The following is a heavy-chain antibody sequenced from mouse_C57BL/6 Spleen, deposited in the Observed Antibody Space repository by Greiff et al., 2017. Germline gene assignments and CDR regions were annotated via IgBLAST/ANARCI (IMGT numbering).Heavy chain of an antibody. CDR2: IDPSDSYT. Sequence: QVQLQQPGAELVKPGASVKLSCKASGYTFTSYWMQWVKQRPGQGLEWIGEIDPSDSYTNYNQKFKGKATLTVDTSSSTAYMQLSSLTSEDSAVYYCAKSYDYDVHAVDYWGQGTSVTVSS. V-gene: IGHV1-50*01. CDR1: GYTFTSYW. J-gene: IGHJ4*01. CDR3: AKSYDYDVHAVDY. D-gene: IGHD2-4*01.